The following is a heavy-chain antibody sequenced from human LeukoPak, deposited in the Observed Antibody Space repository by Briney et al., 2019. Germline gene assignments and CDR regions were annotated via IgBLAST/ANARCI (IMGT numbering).Heavy chain of an antibody. CDR1: GYSISSRYY. CDR2: IYHSGST. D-gene: IGHD1-26*01. Sequence: SETLSLTCAVSGYSISSRYYWGWIRQPPGKGLEWIGSIYHSGSTYYNPSLRSRVSISADTSKNQFSLKLSSVTAADTAVYYCARHGGSYYSYFQHWGQGTLVTVSS. J-gene: IGHJ1*01. CDR3: ARHGGSYYSYFQH. V-gene: IGHV4-38-2*01.